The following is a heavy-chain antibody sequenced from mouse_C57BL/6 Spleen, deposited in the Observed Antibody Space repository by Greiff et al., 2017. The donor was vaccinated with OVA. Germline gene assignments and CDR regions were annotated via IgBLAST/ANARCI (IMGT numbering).Heavy chain of an antibody. CDR1: GFTFSDYG. D-gene: IGHD1-1*01. CDR3: ARGDYYGSSPGWFAY. Sequence: EVKLMESGGGLVQPGGSLKLSCAASGFTFSDYGMAWVRQAPRKGPEWVAFISNLAYSIYYADTVTGRFTISRENAKNTLYLEMRSLRSEDTAMYYCARGDYYGSSPGWFAYWGQGTLVTVSA. J-gene: IGHJ3*01. V-gene: IGHV5-15*01. CDR2: ISNLAYSI.